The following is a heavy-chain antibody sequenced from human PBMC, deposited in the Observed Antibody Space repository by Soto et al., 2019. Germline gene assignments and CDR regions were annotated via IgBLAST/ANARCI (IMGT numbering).Heavy chain of an antibody. V-gene: IGHV3-33*01. Sequence: QVQLVESGGGVVQPGRSLRLSCAASGFTFSSYGMHWVRQAPGKGLEWVAVIWYDGSNKYYADSVKGRFTISRDNSKNTLYLQMNSLRAEDTAVYYCARDRGFLVWCLTQKSYMDVWGKGTTVTVSS. D-gene: IGHD3-10*01. CDR2: IWYDGSNK. J-gene: IGHJ6*03. CDR1: GFTFSSYG. CDR3: ARDRGFLVWCLTQKSYMDV.